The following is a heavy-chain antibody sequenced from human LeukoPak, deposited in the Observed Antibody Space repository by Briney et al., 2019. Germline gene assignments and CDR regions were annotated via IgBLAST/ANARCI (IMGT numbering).Heavy chain of an antibody. CDR1: GGSISSSGYY. Sequence: SETLSLTCTVSGGSISSSGYYWSWIRQPPGKGLEWIGYIYYSGSTNYNPSLKSRVTISVDTSKNQFSLKLRSVTAADTAVYYCARVTGYVIEDYFDYWGQGTLVTVSS. J-gene: IGHJ4*02. V-gene: IGHV4-61*08. D-gene: IGHD3-22*01. CDR2: IYYSGST. CDR3: ARVTGYVIEDYFDY.